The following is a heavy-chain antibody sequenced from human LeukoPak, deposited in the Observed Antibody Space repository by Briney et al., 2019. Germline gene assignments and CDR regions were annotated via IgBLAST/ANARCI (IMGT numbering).Heavy chain of an antibody. CDR2: MSPNSGNT. Sequence: ASVKVSCKASGYTFTSYDINWVRQATGQGLEWMGWMSPNSGNTGYAQKFQGRVTMTRNTSISTAYMELSSLRSEDTAVYYCARYGVPAAQYYFDYWGQGTLVTVSS. D-gene: IGHD2-2*01. CDR3: ARYGVPAAQYYFDY. CDR1: GYTFTSYD. J-gene: IGHJ4*02. V-gene: IGHV1-8*01.